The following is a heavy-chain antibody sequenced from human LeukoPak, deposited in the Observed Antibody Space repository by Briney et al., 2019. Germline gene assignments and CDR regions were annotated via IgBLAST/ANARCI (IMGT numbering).Heavy chain of an antibody. CDR2: INHSGST. CDR3: ARSRPPIGYQSNWYFDL. V-gene: IGHV4-34*01. Sequence: SETLSLTCAVYGGSFSGYYWSWIRQPPGKGLEWIGEINHSGSTYYNPSLKSRVTISVDTSKNQFSLKLSSVTAADTAVYYCARSRPPIGYQSNWYFDLWGRGTLVTVSS. CDR1: GGSFSGYY. J-gene: IGHJ2*01. D-gene: IGHD2-2*01.